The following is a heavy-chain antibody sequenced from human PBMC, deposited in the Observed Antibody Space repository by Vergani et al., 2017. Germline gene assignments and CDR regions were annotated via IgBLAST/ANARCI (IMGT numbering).Heavy chain of an antibody. Sequence: EVQLVESGGGLVKPGGSLRLSCAASGFTFSSYSMNWVRQAPGKGLEWVSSISSSSSYIYYADSVKGRFTISRDNAKNSLYLQMNSLRAEDTAVYYCARDVSIVVVTAIHFGAFDIWGQGTMVTVSS. J-gene: IGHJ3*02. D-gene: IGHD2-21*02. CDR1: GFTFSSYS. CDR3: ARDVSIVVVTAIHFGAFDI. V-gene: IGHV3-21*01. CDR2: ISSSSSYI.